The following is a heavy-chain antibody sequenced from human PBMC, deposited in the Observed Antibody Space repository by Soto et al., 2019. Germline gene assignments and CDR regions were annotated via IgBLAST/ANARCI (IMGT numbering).Heavy chain of an antibody. CDR1: GLTVSSNY. V-gene: IGHV3-66*04. CDR3: VSQHGGYGWLDT. Sequence: GGSLRLSCAASGLTVSSNYMNWVRQAPGKGLEWVSVIYSGGSKYYADSVKGRFTISRDNSKNTLYLQMNSLRAEDTAVYYCVSQHGGYGWLDTWGQGTPVTVSS. J-gene: IGHJ5*02. D-gene: IGHD5-18*01. CDR2: IYSGGSK.